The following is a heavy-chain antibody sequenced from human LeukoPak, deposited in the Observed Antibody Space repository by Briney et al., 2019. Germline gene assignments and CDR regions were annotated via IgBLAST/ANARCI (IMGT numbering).Heavy chain of an antibody. V-gene: IGHV3-74*01. Sequence: GGSLRLSCAASGFTFSSYWMHWVRQAPGKGLVWVSRVNSDGSSTSYADPVKGRFTISRDNAKNTLYLQMNSLRAEDTVVYYCAREYCGGDCYASGPVKDAFDIWGQGTMVTVSS. CDR2: VNSDGSST. CDR3: AREYCGGDCYASGPVKDAFDI. D-gene: IGHD2-21*02. J-gene: IGHJ3*02. CDR1: GFTFSSYW.